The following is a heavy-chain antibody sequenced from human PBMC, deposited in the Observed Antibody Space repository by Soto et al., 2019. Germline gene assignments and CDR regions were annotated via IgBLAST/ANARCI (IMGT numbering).Heavy chain of an antibody. Sequence: GGSLRLSCAASGFTFRSYNMNWVRQAPGKGLEWVSFISSSSTYIYYGDSVKGRFTISRDNAENSLYLQMKSLRAEDTAVYYCARVALWVGDGQLTFDVWGQRATGTASS. J-gene: IGHJ6*02. CDR2: ISSSSTYI. D-gene: IGHD3-10*01. CDR1: GFTFRSYN. V-gene: IGHV3-21*06. CDR3: ARVALWVGDGQLTFDV.